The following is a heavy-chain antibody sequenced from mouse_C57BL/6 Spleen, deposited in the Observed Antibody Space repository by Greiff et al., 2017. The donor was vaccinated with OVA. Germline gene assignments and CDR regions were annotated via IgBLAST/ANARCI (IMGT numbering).Heavy chain of an antibody. J-gene: IGHJ2*01. Sequence: EVQVVESGGGLVKPGGSLKLSCAASGFTFSSYAMSWVRQTPEKRLEWVATISDGGSYTYYPDNVQGRFTIARDNAKNNLYLQMSHLKSEDTAMYYCARDGGYLDYWGQGTTLTVSS. CDR3: ARDGGYLDY. CDR2: ISDGGSYT. CDR1: GFTFSSYA. V-gene: IGHV5-4*01. D-gene: IGHD1-1*02.